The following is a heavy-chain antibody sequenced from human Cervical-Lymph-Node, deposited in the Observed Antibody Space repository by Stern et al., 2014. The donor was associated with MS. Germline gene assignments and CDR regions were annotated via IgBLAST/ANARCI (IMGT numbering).Heavy chain of an antibody. CDR1: GYSFTIYY. CDR3: ARHVQGFDY. V-gene: IGHV5-51*01. Sequence: VQLVQSGAEVKKPGESLTISCKLSGYSFTIYYIAWVRQMPGKGLEWMGVIYPYDSDTTYSPSFQGQVPISADKSITTAYLQWSSLRASDTAMYYCARHVQGFDYWGQGTLVTVSS. CDR2: IYPYDSDT. J-gene: IGHJ4*02.